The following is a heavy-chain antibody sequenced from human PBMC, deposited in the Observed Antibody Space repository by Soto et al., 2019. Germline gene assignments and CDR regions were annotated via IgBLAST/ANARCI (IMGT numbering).Heavy chain of an antibody. J-gene: IGHJ4*02. D-gene: IGHD3-3*01. Sequence: PGGSLRLSCAASGFTFSSSAMSWVRQAPGKGMEWVAAISGSGGSTYYADSVEGRFTITRDNSRNTLYLRMDSLRAEDTAVYYCARVIVSGYYYFDYWGQGTLVTVSS. CDR3: ARVIVSGYYYFDY. CDR1: GFTFSSSA. CDR2: ISGSGGST. V-gene: IGHV3-23*01.